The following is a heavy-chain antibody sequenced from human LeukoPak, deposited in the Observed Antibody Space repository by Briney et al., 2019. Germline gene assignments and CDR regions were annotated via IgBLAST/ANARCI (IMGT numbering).Heavy chain of an antibody. CDR3: ARASPGWFGELAFDP. V-gene: IGHV4-59*01. CDR1: GGSISSYY. D-gene: IGHD3-10*01. Sequence: SETLSLTCTVSGGSISSYYWSWIRQPPRKGLEWIGYIYYSGSTNYNPSLKSRVTISVDTSKNQFSLKLSSVTAADTAVYYCARASPGWFGELAFDPWGQGTLVTVSS. J-gene: IGHJ5*02. CDR2: IYYSGST.